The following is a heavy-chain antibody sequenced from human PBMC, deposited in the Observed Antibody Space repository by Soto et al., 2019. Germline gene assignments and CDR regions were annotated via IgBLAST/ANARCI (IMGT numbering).Heavy chain of an antibody. CDR1: GYSFTSYW. CDR3: ARHYSTSSPDY. J-gene: IGHJ4*02. Sequence: GESLKISCRGSGYSFTSYWIGWVRQMPGQGLEWMGIVFPGDSDTKYSPSFQGQVTISADKSINTAYLQWSGLRASDTAMYYCARHYSTSSPDYWGQGTLVTVSS. D-gene: IGHD6-6*01. CDR2: VFPGDSDT. V-gene: IGHV5-51*01.